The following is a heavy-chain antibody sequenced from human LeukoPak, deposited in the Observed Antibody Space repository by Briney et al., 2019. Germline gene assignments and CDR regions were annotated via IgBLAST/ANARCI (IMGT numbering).Heavy chain of an antibody. J-gene: IGHJ6*04. CDR1: GFTFSNYW. D-gene: IGHD3-10*02. CDR3: AELGITMIGGV. CDR2: ISNEGSHT. V-gene: IGHV3-74*01. Sequence: GGSLRLSCAASGFTFSNYWMHWVRQAPGKGLIWVSRISNEGSHTFYADSVKGRFTISRDNAKNSLYLQMNSLRAEDTAVYYCAELGITMIGGVWGKGTTVTISS.